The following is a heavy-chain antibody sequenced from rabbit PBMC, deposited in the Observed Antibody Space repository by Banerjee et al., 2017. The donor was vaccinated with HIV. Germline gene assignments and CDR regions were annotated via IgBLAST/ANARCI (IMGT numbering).Heavy chain of an antibody. V-gene: IGHV1S45*01. CDR3: ARHETGTSGWNFAL. CDR1: GFDLSDYYY. Sequence: QEQLVESGGGLVQPEGSLTLTCKASGFDLSDYYYMCWVRQAPGKGLELIGCIYTSNGNTVYASWAKGRFTISKTSWTTVTLQMTSLTAADTATYFCARHETGTSGWNFALWGPGTLVTVS. D-gene: IGHD1-1*01. J-gene: IGHJ4*01. CDR2: IYTSNGNT.